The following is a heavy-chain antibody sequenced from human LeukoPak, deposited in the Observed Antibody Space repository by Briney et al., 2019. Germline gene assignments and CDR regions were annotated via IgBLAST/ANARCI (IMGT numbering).Heavy chain of an antibody. D-gene: IGHD3-22*01. V-gene: IGHV4-31*03. Sequence: SETLFLTCTVSGDSISTPNHYWSWIRQHPGKGLEWIGYIYYSGNTYYIPSLKSRLTMSLDTSKNQFSLKLKSVTAADTAVYYCARAVWSFDSTGYSFDSWGQGTLVTVSS. CDR2: IYYSGNT. CDR3: ARAVWSFDSTGYSFDS. CDR1: GDSISTPNHY. J-gene: IGHJ4*02.